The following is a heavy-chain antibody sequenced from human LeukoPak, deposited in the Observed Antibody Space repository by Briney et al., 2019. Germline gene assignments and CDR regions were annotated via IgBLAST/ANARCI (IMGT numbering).Heavy chain of an antibody. CDR2: IIPILGIA. J-gene: IGHJ3*01. D-gene: IGHD2-15*01. V-gene: IGHV1-69*04. Sequence: SVKVSCKASGYTFTSYYMHWVRQAPGQGLEWMGRIIPILGIANYAQKFQGRVTITADKSTSTAYMELSSLRSEDTAVYYCARDARCSGGSCYPRWGQGTMVTVSS. CDR3: ARDARCSGGSCYPR. CDR1: GYTFTSYY.